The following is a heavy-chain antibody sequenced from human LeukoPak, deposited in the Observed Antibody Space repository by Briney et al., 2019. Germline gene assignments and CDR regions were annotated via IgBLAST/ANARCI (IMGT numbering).Heavy chain of an antibody. CDR1: GFTFSSYW. CDR3: VRDLQRHYLGVAVAGRRRWFDP. J-gene: IGHJ5*02. CDR2: IKQDGSEK. D-gene: IGHD6-13*01. Sequence: GGSLRLSCAASGFTFSSYWMSWVRQAPGKGLEWVANIKQDGSEKYYVDSVKGRFIISRDDARNSLSLQMNSLRAEDTAVYYCVRDLQRHYLGVAVAGRRRWFDPWGQGTLVTASS. V-gene: IGHV3-7*01.